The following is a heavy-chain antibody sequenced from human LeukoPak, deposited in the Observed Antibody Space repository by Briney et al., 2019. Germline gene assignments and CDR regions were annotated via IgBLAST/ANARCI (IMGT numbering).Heavy chain of an antibody. D-gene: IGHD2-15*01. CDR3: ARDSLAAVVDF. CDR1: GYSFTGYF. J-gene: IGHJ4*02. CDR2: INPNSGGT. V-gene: IGHV1-2*02. Sequence: ASVKVSCKASGYSFTGYFIHWVRQAPGQGLEWMGWINPNSGGTNYAQKFQGRVTMTRDTSISTAYMELSSLRSDDTAVYYCARDSLAAVVDFWGRGTPVTVSS.